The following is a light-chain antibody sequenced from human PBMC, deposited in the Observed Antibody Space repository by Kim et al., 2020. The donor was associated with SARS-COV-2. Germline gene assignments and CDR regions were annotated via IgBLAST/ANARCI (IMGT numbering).Light chain of an antibody. CDR3: HRYNSH. Sequence: DIQMTQSPSTLSASVGYRVTITCRASQSSSTWLAWYQQKPGKAPKLLIYAASRLESGVPSRFSGSGSGTEFTLTISSLQSDDFATYYCHRYNSHFGGGTKVDIK. J-gene: IGKJ4*01. CDR2: AAS. CDR1: QSSSTW. V-gene: IGKV1-5*01.